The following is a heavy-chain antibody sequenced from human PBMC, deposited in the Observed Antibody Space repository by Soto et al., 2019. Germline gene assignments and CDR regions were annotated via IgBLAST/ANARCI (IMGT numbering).Heavy chain of an antibody. V-gene: IGHV3-30*03. CDR3: ARDLISGYSYGSMDH. D-gene: IGHD5-18*01. J-gene: IGHJ4*02. CDR2: ISYDGSNK. Sequence: GGSLRLSCAASGFTFSSFGMHWVRQAPGKGLEWVAHISYDGSNKYYADSVKGRVTISRDNSKNTLYLQMNSLRAEDTGVYYCARDLISGYSYGSMDHWGQGTLVTVSS. CDR1: GFTFSSFG.